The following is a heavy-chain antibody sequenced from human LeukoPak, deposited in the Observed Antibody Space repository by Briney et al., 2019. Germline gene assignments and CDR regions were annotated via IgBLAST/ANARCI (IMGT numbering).Heavy chain of an antibody. D-gene: IGHD7-27*01. Sequence: SVKVSCKASGGTFSSYAISWVRQAPGQGLEWMGGIIPIFGTANYAQRFQGRVTITADKSTSTAYMELSSLRSEDTAVYYCAKTPGTYYYYYMDVWGKGTTVTVSS. CDR1: GGTFSSYA. CDR2: IIPIFGTA. J-gene: IGHJ6*03. CDR3: AKTPGTYYYYYMDV. V-gene: IGHV1-69*06.